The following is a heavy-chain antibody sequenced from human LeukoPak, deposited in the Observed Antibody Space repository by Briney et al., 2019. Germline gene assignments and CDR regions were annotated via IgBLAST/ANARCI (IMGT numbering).Heavy chain of an antibody. CDR1: GGSISYVNYF. D-gene: IGHD3-22*01. J-gene: IGHJ4*02. CDR2: IYYSGST. CDR3: ARHTYYFDSSGRASPYFDY. Sequence: SQTLPLPCTVSGGSISYVNYFCRWIPKPPAKGLEWIVYIYYSGSTYYNPSLKSRLTISVDTSKNQFSLKLTSVTAADTAVYYCARHTYYFDSSGRASPYFDYWGQGALVTVSS. V-gene: IGHV4-30-4*01.